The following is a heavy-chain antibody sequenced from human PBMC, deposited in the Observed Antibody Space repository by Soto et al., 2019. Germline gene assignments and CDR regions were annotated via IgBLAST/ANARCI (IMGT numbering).Heavy chain of an antibody. J-gene: IGHJ4*02. D-gene: IGHD1-26*01. CDR3: ARDSGSYYPHFDY. V-gene: IGHV1-2*04. CDR1: GYTFTGYY. CDR2: INPNSGGT. Sequence: ASVKVSCKASGYTFTGYYMHWVRQAPGQGLEWMGWINPNSGGTNYAQKFQGWVTMTRDTSISTAYMELSRLRSDDTAVYYCARDSGSYYPHFDYWGQGTLVTVSS.